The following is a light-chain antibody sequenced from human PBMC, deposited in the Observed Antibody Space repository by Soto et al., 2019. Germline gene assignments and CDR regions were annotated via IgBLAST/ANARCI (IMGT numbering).Light chain of an antibody. CDR2: DVS. V-gene: IGLV2-14*03. Sequence: QSALTQPASVSGSPGQSITISCTGTSSDVGGYNFVSWYQHHPAKAPKLMIYDVSNRPSGVSNRFSGSKSGNTASLTISGLQAEDEAHDYCSSFTSSDTLVVFGGGTKLTVL. CDR1: SSDVGGYNF. J-gene: IGLJ2*01. CDR3: SSFTSSDTLVV.